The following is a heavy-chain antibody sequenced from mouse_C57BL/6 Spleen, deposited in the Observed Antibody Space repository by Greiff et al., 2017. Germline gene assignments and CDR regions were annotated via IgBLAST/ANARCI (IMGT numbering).Heavy chain of an antibody. V-gene: IGHV1-55*01. J-gene: IGHJ2*01. CDR2: IYPGSGST. Sequence: VQLQQSGAELVKPGASVKMSCKASGYTFTSYWITWVKQRPGQGLEWIGDIYPGSGSTNYNEKFKSKATLTVDTSSSTAYMQLSSLTSEDSAVYYCARHYDYDEEEYWGTGTTLTVSS. D-gene: IGHD2-4*01. CDR3: ARHYDYDEEEY. CDR1: GYTFTSYW.